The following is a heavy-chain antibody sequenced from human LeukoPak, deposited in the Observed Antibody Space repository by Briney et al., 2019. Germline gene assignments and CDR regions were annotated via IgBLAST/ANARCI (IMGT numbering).Heavy chain of an antibody. CDR2: ISSTGGSA. J-gene: IGHJ5*02. CDR3: VKDQHCSTTRCATITGLDP. D-gene: IGHD2-2*01. CDR1: GFTFSNYA. V-gene: IGHV3-64D*06. Sequence: LPGGSLRLSCSASGFTFSNYAMHWVRQAPGKGLEFVPGISSTGGSANYPDSVKDRFSISRDNSKNTLYLQMTSLRADDTAVYYCVKDQHCSTTRCATITGLDPWGQGTSVTVYS.